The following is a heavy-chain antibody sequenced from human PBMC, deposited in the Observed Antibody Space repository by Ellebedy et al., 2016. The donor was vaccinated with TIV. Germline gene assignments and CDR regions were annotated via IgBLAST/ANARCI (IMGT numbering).Heavy chain of an antibody. CDR2: IIYDGSSR. CDR1: QFTFSRFW. Sequence: GGSLRLSXAASQFTFSRFWMHWVRQAPGKGLVWVSRIIYDGSSRTYADSVQGRFTVSRDNAKKTLYLQMNSLRSEDTGVYYCTRELAMANAYFDYWGPGTLVAVSS. D-gene: IGHD5-24*01. V-gene: IGHV3-74*03. CDR3: TRELAMANAYFDY. J-gene: IGHJ4*02.